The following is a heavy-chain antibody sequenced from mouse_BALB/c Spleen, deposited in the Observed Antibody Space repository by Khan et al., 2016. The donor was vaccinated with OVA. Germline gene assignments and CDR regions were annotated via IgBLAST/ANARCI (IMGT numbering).Heavy chain of an antibody. CDR1: GYTFTNYG. V-gene: IGHV9-3-1*01. J-gene: IGHJ4*01. Sequence: LEQSGPELKKPGETVKISCKASGYTFTNYGMNWVKQAPGKGLKWMGWINTYTGKPTYAHDFKGRFAFSSDTSSTTASLQLNNLTSEDTATYVYARHPYFAYVMGYWGQGTTVTVSS. D-gene: IGHD1-1*01. CDR2: INTYTGKP. CDR3: ARHPYFAYVMGY.